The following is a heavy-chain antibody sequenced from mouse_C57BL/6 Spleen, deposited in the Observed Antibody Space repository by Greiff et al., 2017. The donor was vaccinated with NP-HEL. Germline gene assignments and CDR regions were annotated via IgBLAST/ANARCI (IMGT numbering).Heavy chain of an antibody. Sequence: QVQLQQPGAELVMPGASVKLSCKASGYTFNSYWMHWVKQRPGQGLEWIGEFDPSVSYTNYNQKFKGKSTLTVDKSSSTAYMQLSSLTSEDSAVYYCSRRTTVVPLDYWGQGTTLTVSS. CDR1: GYTFNSYW. V-gene: IGHV1-69*01. D-gene: IGHD1-1*01. J-gene: IGHJ2*01. CDR2: FDPSVSYT. CDR3: SRRTTVVPLDY.